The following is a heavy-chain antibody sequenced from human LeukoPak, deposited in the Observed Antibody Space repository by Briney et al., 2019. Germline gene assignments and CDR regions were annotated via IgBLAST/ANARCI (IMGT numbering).Heavy chain of an antibody. CDR3: ARHTSNSGFPDY. J-gene: IGHJ4*02. Sequence: GGSLRLSCSASGFTFSDYGINWIRQAPGKGLEWVSCISYSSSDTEYADSVRGRFTISRDNAKNSLYLQMNSLRAEDTAVYYCARHTSNSGFPDYWGQGTLVTVSS. D-gene: IGHD1-26*01. V-gene: IGHV3-11*03. CDR1: GFTFSDYG. CDR2: ISYSSSDT.